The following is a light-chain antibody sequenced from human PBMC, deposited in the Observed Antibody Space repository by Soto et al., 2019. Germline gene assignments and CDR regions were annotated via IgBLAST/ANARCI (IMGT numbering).Light chain of an antibody. CDR3: QQYDVDSGT. CDR1: QSIGVW. CDR2: DAS. J-gene: IGKJ1*01. Sequence: DIQMTQSPSTLSSFVGDRVTITCPASQSIGVWLAWYQQKPGKAPKLLIYDASNLQTGVPSRFSGSRSGTEETITISSLQPDDGSTYDGQQYDVDSGTFGQGTKVDIK. V-gene: IGKV1-5*01.